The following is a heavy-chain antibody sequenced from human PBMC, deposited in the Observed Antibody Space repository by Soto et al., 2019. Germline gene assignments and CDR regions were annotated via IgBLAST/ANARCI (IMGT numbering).Heavy chain of an antibody. CDR2: ISYDGSNK. V-gene: IGHV3-30-3*01. CDR3: ARDYQLLWPPYYYYGMDV. J-gene: IGHJ6*02. CDR1: GFTFSSYA. D-gene: IGHD2-2*01. Sequence: QVQLVESGGGVVQPGRSLRLSCAASGFTFSSYAMHWVRQAPGKGLEWVAVISYDGSNKYYADSVKGRFTISRDNSKNTLYLQMNSLRAEDTAVYYCARDYQLLWPPYYYYGMDVWGQGTTVTVSS.